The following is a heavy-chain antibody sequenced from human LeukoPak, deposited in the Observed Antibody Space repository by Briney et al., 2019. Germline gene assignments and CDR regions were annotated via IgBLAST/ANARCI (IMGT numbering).Heavy chain of an antibody. D-gene: IGHD5-18*01. J-gene: IGHJ6*02. CDR1: GGTFSSYA. Sequence: SVKVSCKASGGTFSSYAISWVRQAPGQGLEWMGGIIPIFGTANYAQKFQGRVTITADKSTSTAYMELSSLRSEDTAVYYCARERRDTAMGYYYYYGMDVWGQGTTVTVSS. CDR2: IIPIFGTA. CDR3: ARERRDTAMGYYYYYGMDV. V-gene: IGHV1-69*06.